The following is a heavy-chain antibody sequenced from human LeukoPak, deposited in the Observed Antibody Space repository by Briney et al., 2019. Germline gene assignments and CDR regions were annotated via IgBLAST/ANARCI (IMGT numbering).Heavy chain of an antibody. CDR1: GGSISSSSYY. J-gene: IGHJ3*02. D-gene: IGHD2-15*01. V-gene: IGHV4-39*01. CDR3: ARPVVVAANRYAFDI. CDR2: IYYSGST. Sequence: SETLSLTCTVSGGSISSSSYYWGWIRQPPGKGLEWIGSIYYSGSTFYNPSLKSRVTISVDTSKNQFSLKLSSVTAADTAVYYCARPVVVAANRYAFDIWGQGTMVTVSS.